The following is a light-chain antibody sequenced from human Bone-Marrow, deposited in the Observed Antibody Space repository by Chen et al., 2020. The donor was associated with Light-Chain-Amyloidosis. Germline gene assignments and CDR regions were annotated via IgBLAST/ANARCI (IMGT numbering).Light chain of an antibody. CDR1: SGSIATNY. Sequence: NFMLTQPHSVSESPGKTVIISCTRSSGSIATNYVQWYQQRPGSSPTTVIYEDDQRPSGVPDRSSGCSDRSSNSASVPISGLKSVDEADYYCQSYQGSGQGVVGGWTKLTV. V-gene: IGLV6-57*01. CDR3: QSYQGSGQGV. CDR2: EDD. J-gene: IGLJ3*02.